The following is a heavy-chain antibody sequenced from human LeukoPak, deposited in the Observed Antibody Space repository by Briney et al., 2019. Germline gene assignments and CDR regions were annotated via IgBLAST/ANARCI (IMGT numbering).Heavy chain of an antibody. CDR3: ARPDSSSFPFQH. V-gene: IGHV3-30*03. J-gene: IGHJ1*01. D-gene: IGHD6-6*01. Sequence: GGSLRLSCAASGFTFSTYWMSWVRQAPGKGLEWVAVISYDGSNKYYADSVKGRFTISRDNSKNTLYLQMNSLRAEDTAVYYCARPDSSSFPFQHWGQGTLVTVSS. CDR2: ISYDGSNK. CDR1: GFTFSTYW.